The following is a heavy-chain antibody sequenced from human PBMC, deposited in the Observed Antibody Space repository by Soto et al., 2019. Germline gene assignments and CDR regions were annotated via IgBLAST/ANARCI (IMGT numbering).Heavy chain of an antibody. CDR3: ARVDGGSGSYFLYYMDV. CDR2: IYYSGST. V-gene: IGHV4-31*03. J-gene: IGHJ6*03. CDR1: GGSISSGGDY. D-gene: IGHD3-10*01. Sequence: SSETLSLTCTVSGGSISSGGDYWSWIRQHPGKGLEWIGYIYYSGSTYYNPSLKSRVTISVDTSKNQFSLKLSSVTAADTAVYYCARVDGGSGSYFLYYMDVWGKGTTLTVSS.